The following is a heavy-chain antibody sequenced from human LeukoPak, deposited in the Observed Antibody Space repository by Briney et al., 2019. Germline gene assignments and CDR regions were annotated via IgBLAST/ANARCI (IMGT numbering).Heavy chain of an antibody. D-gene: IGHD3-10*01. J-gene: IGHJ4*02. Sequence: GGSLRLSCAASGFTFSSYSMNWVRQAPGKGLEWVSYISSSSSTIYYVDSVKGRFTISRDNAKNSLYLQMNSLRAEDTAVYYCAGLLTMVRGVIVGPLGYWGQGTLVTVSS. CDR3: AGLLTMVRGVIVGPLGY. CDR1: GFTFSSYS. CDR2: ISSSSSTI. V-gene: IGHV3-48*04.